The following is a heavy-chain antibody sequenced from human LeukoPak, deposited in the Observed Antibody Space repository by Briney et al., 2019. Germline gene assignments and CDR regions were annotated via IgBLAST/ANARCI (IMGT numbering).Heavy chain of an antibody. CDR1: GYTFTGYY. V-gene: IGHV1-2*02. CDR3: ARDLPRYSGSYSDPGFDP. J-gene: IGHJ5*02. CDR2: INPHSGGT. Sequence: GASVQVSCKASGYTFTGYYMHWVRQAPGQGLEWMGWINPHSGGTNYAQKFQDRVTMTRDTSISTAYMELSRLRSDDTAVYYCARDLPRYSGSYSDPGFDPWGQGTLVTVSS. D-gene: IGHD1-26*01.